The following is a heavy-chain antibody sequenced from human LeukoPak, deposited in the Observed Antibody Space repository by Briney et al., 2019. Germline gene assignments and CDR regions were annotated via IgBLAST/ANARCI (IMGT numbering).Heavy chain of an antibody. J-gene: IGHJ4*02. D-gene: IGHD3-3*01. V-gene: IGHV5-51*01. CDR1: GYSFTSYW. CDR3: AGTYDFWNSYYDY. Sequence: GESLKISCKGSGYSFTSYWISWVRQMPGKGLEWMGIIYPGDSDTRYSPSFQGQVTISADKSISTAYLQWSSLKASDTAMYYCAGTYDFWNSYYDYWGQGTLVTVSS. CDR2: IYPGDSDT.